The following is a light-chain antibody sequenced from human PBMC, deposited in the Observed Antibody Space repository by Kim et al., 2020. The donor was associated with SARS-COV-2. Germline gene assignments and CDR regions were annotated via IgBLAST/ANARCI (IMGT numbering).Light chain of an antibody. Sequence: QSALTQPRSVSGSPGQSVTISCTGTSSDVGGYNYVSWYQQHPGKAPKLMIYDVSERPSGVPDRFSGSKSGNTASLTISGLQAEDEADYCCCSYAGTYTFVFGGGTQLTVL. CDR2: DVS. CDR1: SSDVGGYNY. CDR3: CSYAGTYTFV. V-gene: IGLV2-11*01. J-gene: IGLJ2*01.